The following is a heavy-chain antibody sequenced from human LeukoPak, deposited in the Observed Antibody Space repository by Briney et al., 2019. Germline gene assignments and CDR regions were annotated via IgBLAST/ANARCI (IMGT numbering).Heavy chain of an antibody. D-gene: IGHD5-18*01. J-gene: IGHJ4*02. CDR2: INPNSGGT. V-gene: IGHV1-2*02. Sequence: GASVKVSCKASGYTFTGYYMHWVRQAPGQGLEWMGWINPNSGGTNYAQKFQGRVTMTRDTSISTAYMGLSRLRSDDTAVYYCARVTIQLWLAFDYWGQGTLVTVSS. CDR3: ARVTIQLWLAFDY. CDR1: GYTFTGYY.